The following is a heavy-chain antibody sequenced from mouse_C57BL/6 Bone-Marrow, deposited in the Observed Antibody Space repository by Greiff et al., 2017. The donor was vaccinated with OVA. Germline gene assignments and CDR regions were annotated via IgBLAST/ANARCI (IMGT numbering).Heavy chain of an antibody. D-gene: IGHD1-1*01. Sequence: QVQLQQPGAELVRPGTSVKLSCKASGYTFTSYWMHWVKQRPGQGLEWIGVIDPSDSYTNYNQKFKGKATLTVDTSSSTAYMQLSSLTSEDSAVYYCATYGSSAYWGQGTTLTVSS. CDR1: GYTFTSYW. CDR2: IDPSDSYT. CDR3: ATYGSSAY. J-gene: IGHJ2*01. V-gene: IGHV1-59*01.